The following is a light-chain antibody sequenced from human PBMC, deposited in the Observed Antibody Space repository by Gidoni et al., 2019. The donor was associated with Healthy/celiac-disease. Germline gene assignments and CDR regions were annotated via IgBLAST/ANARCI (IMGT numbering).Light chain of an antibody. Sequence: DIQMTQSPSSLSASVGDRVTITCRASQSISSYLNWYQPKPGKAPKLLIYAASSLQSGVPSRFSGSGSGTDFTLTIRSLQPADFATYYCQQRYSTPLTFGGXTKVEIK. J-gene: IGKJ4*01. CDR2: AAS. CDR3: QQRYSTPLT. V-gene: IGKV1-39*01. CDR1: QSISSY.